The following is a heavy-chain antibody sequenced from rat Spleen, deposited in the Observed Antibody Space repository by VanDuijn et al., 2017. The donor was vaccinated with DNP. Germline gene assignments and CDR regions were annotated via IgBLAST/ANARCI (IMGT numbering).Heavy chain of an antibody. J-gene: IGHJ2*01. CDR1: GFNFSNYD. CDR2: ISYDGSSP. D-gene: IGHD1-1*01. Sequence: EVQLVESGGGLVQPGRSMKLSCAASGFNFSNYDMAWVRQAPKKGLEWVATISYDGSSPYYRDSVKGRFTISRDNAKSTLYRQRDSLRSEDTATYYCARRGTVYYFDYWGQGVMVTVSS. V-gene: IGHV5-7*01. CDR3: ARRGTVYYFDY.